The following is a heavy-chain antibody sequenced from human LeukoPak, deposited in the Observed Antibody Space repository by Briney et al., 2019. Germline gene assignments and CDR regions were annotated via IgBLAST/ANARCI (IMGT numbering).Heavy chain of an antibody. CDR1: GGSFSGCY. V-gene: IGHV4-34*01. D-gene: IGHD6-19*01. CDR3: ARDDRIAVAGQDY. CDR2: INHSGST. J-gene: IGHJ4*02. Sequence: PSETLSLTCAVYGGSFSGCYWSWIRQPPGKGLEWIGEINHSGSTNYNPSLKSRVTISVDTSKNQFSLKLSSVTAADTAVYYCARDDRIAVAGQDYWGQGTLVTVSS.